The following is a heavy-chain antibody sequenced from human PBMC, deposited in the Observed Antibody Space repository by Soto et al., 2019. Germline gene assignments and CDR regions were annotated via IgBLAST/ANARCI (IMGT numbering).Heavy chain of an antibody. D-gene: IGHD3-16*01. J-gene: IGHJ4*02. CDR3: AKGYHYGEPLLFDY. Sequence: GGSLRLSCAASGFTFSSYGMNWVRQAPGKGLEWVSAISGSGGSTYYADSVKGRFTISRDNSKNTLSLQMNSLRAEDTAVYYCAKGYHYGEPLLFDYWGQGTLVTVSS. CDR2: ISGSGGST. CDR1: GFTFSSYG. V-gene: IGHV3-23*01.